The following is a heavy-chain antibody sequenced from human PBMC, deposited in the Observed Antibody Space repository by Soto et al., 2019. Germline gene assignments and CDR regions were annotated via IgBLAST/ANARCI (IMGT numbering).Heavy chain of an antibody. D-gene: IGHD4-17*01. V-gene: IGHV1-8*01. CDR2: MNPNSGNT. Sequence: ASVKGSCKASGYTFTSYDINWVRQATGQGLEYLGWMNPNSGNTGYVQKFQGRVTMTRDTSISTAYMELSSLRSEDTAVYFCARGVKYGAYSRWFSLWGQGSLVTVSS. J-gene: IGHJ5*02. CDR3: ARGVKYGAYSRWFSL. CDR1: GYTFTSYD.